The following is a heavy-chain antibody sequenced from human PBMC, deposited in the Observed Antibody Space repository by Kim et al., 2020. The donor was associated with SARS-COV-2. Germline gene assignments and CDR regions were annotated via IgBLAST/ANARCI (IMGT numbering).Heavy chain of an antibody. D-gene: IGHD5-12*01. CDR1: GFTFSSYG. CDR2: ISYDGSNK. CDR3: AREYSQGGYYYYYGMDV. J-gene: IGHJ6*02. V-gene: IGHV3-33*05. Sequence: GGSLRLSCAASGFTFSSYGMHWVRQAPGKGLEWVAVISYDGSNKYYADSVKGRFTISRDNSKNTLYLQMNSLRAEDTAVYYCAREYSQGGYYYYYGMDVWGQGTTVTVSS.